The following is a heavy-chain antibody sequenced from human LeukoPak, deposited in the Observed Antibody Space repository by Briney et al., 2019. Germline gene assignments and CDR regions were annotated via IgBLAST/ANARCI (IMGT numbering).Heavy chain of an antibody. CDR3: ARWGSYDSSGYYPYFDY. CDR1: GFTFSSYA. V-gene: IGHV3-30-3*01. D-gene: IGHD3-22*01. J-gene: IGHJ4*02. CDR2: ISYDGSNK. Sequence: GGSLRLSCAASGFTFSSYAMHWVRQAPGKGLEWVAVISYDGSNKYYADSVKGRFTISRDNSKNTLYLQMNSLRAEDTAVYYCARWGSYDSSGYYPYFDYWGQGTLVTVSS.